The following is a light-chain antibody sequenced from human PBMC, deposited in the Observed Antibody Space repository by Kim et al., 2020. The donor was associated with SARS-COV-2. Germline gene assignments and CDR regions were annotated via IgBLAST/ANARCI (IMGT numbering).Light chain of an antibody. CDR2: ATG. J-gene: IGLJ2*01. V-gene: IGLV7-46*01. Sequence: PGETVTLTSDSNTDAVTSGHVPYWFQQKPGQAPRTLIYATGKRHSWTPARFSGSLLGGKAALTLSAAQAEDEADYYCLLSYSDSRVFGGGTQLTVL. CDR3: LLSYSDSRV. CDR1: TDAVTSGHV.